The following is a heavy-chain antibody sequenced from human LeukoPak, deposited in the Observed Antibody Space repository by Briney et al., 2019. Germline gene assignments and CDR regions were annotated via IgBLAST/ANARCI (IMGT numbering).Heavy chain of an antibody. D-gene: IGHD2-2*01. V-gene: IGHV3-30*03. CDR1: GFTFSSYG. Sequence: GGSLRLSCAASGFTFSSYGMHWVRQAPGKGLEWVAVISYDGSNKYYADSVKGRFTISRDNSKNTLYLQMNSLRAEDTAVYYCARDLSTSRYLGETFDPWGQGTLVTVSS. CDR2: ISYDGSNK. J-gene: IGHJ5*02. CDR3: ARDLSTSRYLGETFDP.